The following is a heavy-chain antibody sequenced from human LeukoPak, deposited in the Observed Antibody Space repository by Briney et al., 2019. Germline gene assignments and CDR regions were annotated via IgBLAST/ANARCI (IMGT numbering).Heavy chain of an antibody. Sequence: ASVKVSCKASGYTFTAYYIHWVRQAPGQGLEWMGRINPNSGGTNYAQKFQGRVTMTRDTSISTAYMELSRLRSDDTAVYYCARDLYCSGGSCRNWFDPWGQGTLVTVSS. CDR1: GYTFTAYY. V-gene: IGHV1-2*06. CDR2: INPNSGGT. J-gene: IGHJ5*02. CDR3: ARDLYCSGGSCRNWFDP. D-gene: IGHD2-15*01.